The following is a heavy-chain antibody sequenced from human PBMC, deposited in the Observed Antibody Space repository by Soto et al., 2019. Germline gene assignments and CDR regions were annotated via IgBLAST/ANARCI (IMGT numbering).Heavy chain of an antibody. CDR2: INGRGNYI. V-gene: IGHV3-21*01. Sequence: EVLLVESGGGLVKPGGPLRLSCAPSGFTFSTYNMNWVRQPPGKGLEWVSSINGRGNYIYYTDAVKGRFTISRDNAKTSLYLQMNSLRAEDTAVYYCAREDGIVGATSAFDYWGQGTLVTVSS. CDR1: GFTFSTYN. J-gene: IGHJ4*02. D-gene: IGHD1-26*01. CDR3: AREDGIVGATSAFDY.